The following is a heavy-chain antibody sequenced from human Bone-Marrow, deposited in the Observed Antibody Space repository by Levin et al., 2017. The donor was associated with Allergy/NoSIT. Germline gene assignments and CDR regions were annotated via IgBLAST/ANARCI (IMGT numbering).Heavy chain of an antibody. CDR3: ARDLRESCIDY. J-gene: IGHJ4*02. CDR1: GFSFSTYS. CDR2: ISSSSTTI. Sequence: GGSLRLSCAASGFSFSTYSMNWVRQAPGKGLEWVSYISSSSTTINYAASVEGRFTISRDNAKNSLHLQMNSLRAEDTAVYYCARDLRESCIDYWGQGTLVTVSS. V-gene: IGHV3-48*01. D-gene: IGHD3-10*01.